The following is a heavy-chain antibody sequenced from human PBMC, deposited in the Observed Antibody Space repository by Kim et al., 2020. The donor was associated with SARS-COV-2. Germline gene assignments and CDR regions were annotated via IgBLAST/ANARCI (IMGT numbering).Heavy chain of an antibody. Sequence: GGSLRLSCAASGFSFSASAMQWVRQASGKGLEWIGRIKTKGNMYATEYAASMRGRFIISRDDSRNTAYLQMNSLKTEDTAVYYCTRGCDGSGSSWGRGT. CDR3: TRGCDGSGSS. V-gene: IGHV3-73*01. CDR1: GFSFSASA. CDR2: IKTKGNMYAT. J-gene: IGHJ4*02. D-gene: IGHD3-10*01.